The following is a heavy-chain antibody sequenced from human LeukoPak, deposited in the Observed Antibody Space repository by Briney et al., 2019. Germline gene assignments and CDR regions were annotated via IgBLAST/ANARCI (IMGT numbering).Heavy chain of an antibody. CDR1: GYTFTGYY. J-gene: IGHJ6*02. CDR2: INPNSGGT. D-gene: IGHD3-10*01. Sequence: GASVKVSCKASGYTFTGYYMHWVRQAPGQGLEWMGWINPNSGGTNYELKVHGRVTRTRDTSISTAYMELSRLRSDDTAVYYCARDHGTMVRGVIRPYYYYGMDVWGQGTTVTVSS. V-gene: IGHV1-2*02. CDR3: ARDHGTMVRGVIRPYYYYGMDV.